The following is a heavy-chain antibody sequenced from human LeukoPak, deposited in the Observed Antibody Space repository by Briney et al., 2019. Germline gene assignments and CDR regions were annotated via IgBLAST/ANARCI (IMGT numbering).Heavy chain of an antibody. J-gene: IGHJ4*02. CDR1: GFTFSTYA. CDR2: IGSGSGGST. CDR3: AKGMYNWNSPFDY. V-gene: IGHV3-23*01. Sequence: GGSLRLSCAASGFTFSTYAMTWVRQAPGKGLEWVSAIGSGSGGSTYYADSVKGRFTISRDNSKNTLYLQMNSLRAEDTAVYYCAKGMYNWNSPFDYWGQGTLVTVSS. D-gene: IGHD1-7*01.